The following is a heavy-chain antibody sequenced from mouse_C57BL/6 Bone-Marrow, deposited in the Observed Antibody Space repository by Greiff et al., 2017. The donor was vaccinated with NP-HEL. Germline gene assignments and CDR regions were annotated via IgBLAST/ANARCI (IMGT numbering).Heavy chain of an antibody. CDR3: TRRVTTSHWYFDV. CDR1: GFTFSDAW. CDR2: IRNKANNHAT. D-gene: IGHD2-2*01. Sequence: EVQRVESGGGLVQPGGSMKLSCAASGFTFSDAWMDWVRQSPEKGLEWVAEIRNKANNHATYYAESVKGRFTISRDDSKSSVYLQMNSLRAEDTGIYYCTRRVTTSHWYFDVWGTGTTVTVSS. J-gene: IGHJ1*03. V-gene: IGHV6-6*01.